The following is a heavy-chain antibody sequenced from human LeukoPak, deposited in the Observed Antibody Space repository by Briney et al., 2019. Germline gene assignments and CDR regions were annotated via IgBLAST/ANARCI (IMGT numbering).Heavy chain of an antibody. V-gene: IGHV1-46*01. CDR3: ASDYYDRRESGAFDI. D-gene: IGHD3-22*01. CDR1: GYTFTSYY. J-gene: IGHJ3*02. CDR2: INPSGGST. Sequence: ASVKVSCKASGYTFTSYYMHWVRQAPGQGLAWMGIINPSGGSTSYAQKFQGRVTITRHRSTSTVYMERSSLRSEDTAVYYCASDYYDRRESGAFDIWGQGTMVTVSS.